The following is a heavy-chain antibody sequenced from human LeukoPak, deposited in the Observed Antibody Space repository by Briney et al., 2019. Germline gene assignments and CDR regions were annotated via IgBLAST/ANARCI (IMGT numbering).Heavy chain of an antibody. CDR1: GFTFSSYS. CDR3: ARDRRVATPYYFDY. D-gene: IGHD5-12*01. J-gene: IGHJ4*02. Sequence: GGSLRLSCAAPGFTFSSYSMNWVRQAPGKGLEWVSSISSSSSYIYYADSVKGRFTISRDNAKNSLYLQMNSLRAEDTAVYYCARDRRVATPYYFDYWGQGTLVTVSS. CDR2: ISSSSSYI. V-gene: IGHV3-21*01.